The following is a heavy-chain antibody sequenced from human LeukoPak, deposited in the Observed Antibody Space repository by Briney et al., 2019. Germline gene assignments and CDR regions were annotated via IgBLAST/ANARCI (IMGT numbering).Heavy chain of an antibody. J-gene: IGHJ4*02. D-gene: IGHD3-9*01. CDR3: AKNYDFLTGYAS. V-gene: IGHV1-8*01. Sequence: ASVKVSCKAFGYAFTTYDINWVRQATGQGLEWMGWVNPSSGVTRYAQKFQGRVTMTRNTSISTAYMELSSLRSEDTAVYYCAKNYDFLTGYASWGQGTLVTVSS. CDR1: GYAFTTYD. CDR2: VNPSSGVT.